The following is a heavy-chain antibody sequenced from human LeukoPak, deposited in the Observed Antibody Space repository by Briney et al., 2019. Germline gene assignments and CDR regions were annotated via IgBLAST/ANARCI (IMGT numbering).Heavy chain of an antibody. CDR3: ARGGFYTTTWFDS. V-gene: IGHV4-38-2*01. CDR2: VHRSGRT. D-gene: IGHD2-2*02. J-gene: IGHJ5*01. Sequence: SETLSLTCGVSGYSISDGYHWGWTRQPPGKGLEWVGSVHRSGRTYYNPSLKSRAIVSADTSGNYFSLRVTSVTAADTAVYYCARGGFYTTTWFDSRGPGFLVTVTS. CDR1: GYSISDGYH.